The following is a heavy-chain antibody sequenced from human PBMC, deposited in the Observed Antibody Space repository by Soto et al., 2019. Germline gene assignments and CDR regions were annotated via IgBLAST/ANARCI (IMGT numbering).Heavy chain of an antibody. Sequence: QDQLVQSGAEVKKPGSSVKVSCKASGGTFSSHTFSWVRQAPGQGLEWMGRIIPALGTATYAQKFQGSVTLTADESATTVYMALNSLRSEDTAVYYCARPDFGDYWYFDLWGRGTLVTVSS. CDR2: IIPALGTA. V-gene: IGHV1-69*08. CDR3: ARPDFGDYWYFDL. CDR1: GGTFSSHT. J-gene: IGHJ2*01. D-gene: IGHD4-17*01.